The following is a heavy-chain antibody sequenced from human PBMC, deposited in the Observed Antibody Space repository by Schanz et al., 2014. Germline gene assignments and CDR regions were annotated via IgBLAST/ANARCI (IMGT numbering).Heavy chain of an antibody. V-gene: IGHV3-48*01. CDR2: ISSSSSTR. CDR3: AKSLESCPGGRCSRGYFDY. CDR1: GFTFSSYS. D-gene: IGHD2-8*02. J-gene: IGHJ4*02. Sequence: EVQLVESGGGLVQPGGSLRLSCAASGFTFSSYSMNWVRQAPGKGLEWVSYISSSSSTRYYADSVKGRFTMSRDNAKNSVFLQMNSLRAEDTAVYYCAKSLESCPGGRCSRGYFDYWGQGTLVNVSS.